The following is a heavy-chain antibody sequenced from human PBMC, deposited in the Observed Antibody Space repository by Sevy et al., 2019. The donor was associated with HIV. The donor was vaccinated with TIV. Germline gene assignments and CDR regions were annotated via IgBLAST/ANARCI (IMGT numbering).Heavy chain of an antibody. CDR1: GFSFSNYW. CDR2: IKQDESEK. CDR3: ARGNSGSFDY. D-gene: IGHD3-22*01. Sequence: GGSLRLSCAASGFSFSNYWMHWVRQAPGKGLEWVDNIKQDESEKYYVASVKGRFTISRYNAKNSVYLQMNSLRPEDTAIYYCARGNSGSFDYWGQGTLVTVSS. V-gene: IGHV3-7*04. J-gene: IGHJ4*02.